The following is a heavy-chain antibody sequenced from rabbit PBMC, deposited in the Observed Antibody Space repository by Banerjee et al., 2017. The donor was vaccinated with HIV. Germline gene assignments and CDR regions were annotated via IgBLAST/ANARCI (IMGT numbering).Heavy chain of an antibody. D-gene: IGHD8-1*01. Sequence: QSLEESGGDLVKPGASLTLTCTASGFDSSSYGISWVRQAPGKGLEWIAYIYCGDGSTYYASWAKVRFTISKTSSTTVTLQMTSLTAADTATYFCATWAGSTYYSLWGPGTLVTVS. J-gene: IGHJ6*01. CDR2: IYCGDGST. CDR3: ATWAGSTYYSL. V-gene: IGHV1S40*01. CDR1: GFDSSSYG.